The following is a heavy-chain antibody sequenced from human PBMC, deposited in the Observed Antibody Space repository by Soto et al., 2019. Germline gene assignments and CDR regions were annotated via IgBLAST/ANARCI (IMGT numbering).Heavy chain of an antibody. D-gene: IGHD2-2*01. V-gene: IGHV3-9*01. J-gene: IGHJ4*02. CDR2: ISWNSGSI. Sequence: GGSLRLSCAASGFTFDDYAMHWVRQAPGKGLEWVSGISWNSGSIGYADSVKGRFTISRDHAKNSLYLQMNSLRAEDTALYYCAKDSLGYCSSTSCYLFDYWAREPWSPFL. CDR3: AKDSLGYCSSTSCYLFDY. CDR1: GFTFDDYA.